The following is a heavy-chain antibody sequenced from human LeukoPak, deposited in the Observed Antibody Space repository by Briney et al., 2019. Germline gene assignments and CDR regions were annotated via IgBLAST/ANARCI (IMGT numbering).Heavy chain of an antibody. CDR1: GFTFSSYG. V-gene: IGHV3-30*02. CDR2: IRYDGSNK. CDR3: AKEAFFWGSGCGTFYYYYMDV. D-gene: IGHD3-10*01. Sequence: GGSLRLSCAASGFTFSSYGMHWVRQAPGKGLEWVAFIRYDGSNKYYADSVKGRFTISRDNSKNTLYLQMNSLRAEDTAVYYCAKEAFFWGSGCGTFYYYYMDVWGKGTTVTVSS. J-gene: IGHJ6*03.